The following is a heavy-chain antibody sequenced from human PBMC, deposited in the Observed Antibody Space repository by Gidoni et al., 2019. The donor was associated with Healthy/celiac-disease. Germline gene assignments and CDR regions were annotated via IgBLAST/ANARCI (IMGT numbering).Heavy chain of an antibody. D-gene: IGHD6-19*01. Sequence: QVQLVESGGGVVQPGRSLRLSGAASGFTFSSYGMHWVRQAPGKGLEWVAVISYDGSNKYYADSVKGRFTISRDNSKNTLYLQMNSLRAEDTAVYYCAKDFSSGSGYWGQGTLVTVSS. J-gene: IGHJ4*02. V-gene: IGHV3-30*18. CDR3: AKDFSSGSGY. CDR2: ISYDGSNK. CDR1: GFTFSSYG.